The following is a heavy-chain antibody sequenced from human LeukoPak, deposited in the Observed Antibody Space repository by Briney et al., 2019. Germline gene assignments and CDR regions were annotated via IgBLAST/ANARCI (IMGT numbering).Heavy chain of an antibody. V-gene: IGHV4-59*01. CDR2: IYYSGST. CDR1: GGSLSSYF. D-gene: IGHD6-13*01. Sequence: SETLSLTCSVSGGSLSSYFWSWIRQPPGKGLEWIGYIYYSGSTNYNPSLKSRVTISVDTSKNQFSLKLSSVTAADTAVYYCARLASSSWYHDYWGQGTLVTVSS. J-gene: IGHJ4*02. CDR3: ARLASSSWYHDY.